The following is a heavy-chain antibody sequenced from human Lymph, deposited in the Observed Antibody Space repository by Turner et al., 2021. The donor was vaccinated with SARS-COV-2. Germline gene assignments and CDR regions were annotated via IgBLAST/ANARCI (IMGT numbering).Heavy chain of an antibody. D-gene: IGHD5-18*01. J-gene: IGHJ6*02. CDR2: INHSGSN. Sequence: QVQLQPWGAGLLTPSETLSLTCAVYGGSFSGYYWRWIRQPPGKGLEWIGEINHSGSNNYNPSLKSRVTISVDTSKNQFSLKLSSVTAADTAVYYCARGGVDTAMVRYYYYGMDVWGQGTTVTVSS. CDR1: GGSFSGYY. CDR3: ARGGVDTAMVRYYYYGMDV. V-gene: IGHV4-34*01.